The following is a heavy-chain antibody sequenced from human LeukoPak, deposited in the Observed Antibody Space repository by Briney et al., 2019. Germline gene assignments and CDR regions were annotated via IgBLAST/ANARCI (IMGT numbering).Heavy chain of an antibody. V-gene: IGHV3-20*04. CDR3: ARSRHCSSTSCYTD. CDR2: INWNGGST. Sequence: GGSLRLSCAASGFTFDDYGMSWVRQAPGKGLEWVSGINWNGGSTGYADSVKGRFTISRDNAKNSLYLQMNSLRAEDTALYYCARSRHCSSTSCYTDWGQGTLVTVSS. CDR1: GFTFDDYG. D-gene: IGHD2-2*02. J-gene: IGHJ4*02.